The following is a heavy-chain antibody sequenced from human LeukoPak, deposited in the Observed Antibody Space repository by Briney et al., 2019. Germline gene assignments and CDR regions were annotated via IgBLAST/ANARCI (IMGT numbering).Heavy chain of an antibody. Sequence: ASVKVSCKASGGTFSSYAISWVRQAPGQRLEWMGWINAGNGNTKYSQKFQGRVTITRDTSASTAYMELSSLRSEDTAVYYCARVVKSRFGELNWFDPWGQGTLVTVSS. CDR1: GGTFSSYA. V-gene: IGHV1-3*01. CDR2: INAGNGNT. D-gene: IGHD3-10*01. J-gene: IGHJ5*02. CDR3: ARVVKSRFGELNWFDP.